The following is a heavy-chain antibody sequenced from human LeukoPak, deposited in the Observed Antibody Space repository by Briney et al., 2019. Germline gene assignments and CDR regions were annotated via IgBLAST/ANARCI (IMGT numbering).Heavy chain of an antibody. J-gene: IGHJ4*02. D-gene: IGHD3-16*02. V-gene: IGHV4-39*01. Sequence: SETLSLTCTVSGGSISSSSYYWGWIRQPPGKGLEWIGSIYYSGSTYYNPSLKSRVTISVDTSKNQFSLKLSSVTAADTAVYYCARHAWGSYRPTWFPFDYWAREPWSPSPQ. CDR1: GGSISSSSYY. CDR2: IYYSGST. CDR3: ARHAWGSYRPTWFPFDY.